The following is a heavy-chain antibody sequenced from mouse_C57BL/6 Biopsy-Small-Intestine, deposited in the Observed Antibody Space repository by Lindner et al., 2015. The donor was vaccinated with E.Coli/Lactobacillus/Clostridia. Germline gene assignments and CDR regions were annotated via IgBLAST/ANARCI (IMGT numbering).Heavy chain of an antibody. J-gene: IGHJ1*03. Sequence: VQLQESGPVLVKPGASVKMSCKASGYTFTDYYMNWVKQSNGKSLEWIGVINPNYGTTSYNQKFKGKATLTVDQSSSTAYMQLNSLTSEDSAVYYCAREGYDYEGRYFDAWGTGTTVTVSS. D-gene: IGHD2-4*01. CDR3: AREGYDYEGRYFDA. CDR1: GYTFTDYY. V-gene: IGHV1-39*01. CDR2: INPNYGTT.